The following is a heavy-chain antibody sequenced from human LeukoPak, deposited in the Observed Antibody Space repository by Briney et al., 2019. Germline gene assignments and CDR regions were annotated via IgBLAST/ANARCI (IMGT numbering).Heavy chain of an antibody. J-gene: IGHJ4*02. CDR2: IIPIFGIA. Sequence: SVKVSCKASGCTFSSYAISWVRQAPGRGLECMGGIIPIFGIASYAQKFQGRVTITTDESTSTAYMELSSLRSEDTAVYYCARAHRYYDFWSGYPDYWGQGTLVTVSS. D-gene: IGHD3-3*01. CDR1: GCTFSSYA. CDR3: ARAHRYYDFWSGYPDY. V-gene: IGHV1-69*05.